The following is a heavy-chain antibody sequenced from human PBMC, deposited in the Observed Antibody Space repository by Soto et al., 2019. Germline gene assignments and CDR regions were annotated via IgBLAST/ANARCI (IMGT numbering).Heavy chain of an antibody. V-gene: IGHV1-2*02. CDR3: ARDFSGTNTLNFDF. D-gene: IGHD5-12*01. CDR2: INPNTGGT. Sequence: ASVKVSCKASGYSFTAYYIXWVRQAPGQGLEWMGWINPNTGGTNYAQKFQGLVTMTRDTSVNTVFLEMSRLTSGDTAVYYCARDFSGTNTLNFDFWGQGALVTVSS. J-gene: IGHJ4*02. CDR1: GYSFTAYY.